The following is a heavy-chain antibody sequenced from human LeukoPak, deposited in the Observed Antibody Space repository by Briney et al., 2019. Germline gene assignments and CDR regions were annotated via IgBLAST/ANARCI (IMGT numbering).Heavy chain of an antibody. CDR3: ATLNDYGDYGRDY. V-gene: IGHV4-39*01. CDR1: GGSISSSSYY. D-gene: IGHD4-17*01. J-gene: IGHJ4*02. CDR2: IYYSGST. Sequence: SETLSLTCTVFGGSISSSSYYWGWIRQPPGKGLEWIGSIYYSGSTYYNPSLKSRVTISVGTSKNQFSLKLSSVTAADTAVYYRATLNDYGDYGRDYWGQGTLVTVSS.